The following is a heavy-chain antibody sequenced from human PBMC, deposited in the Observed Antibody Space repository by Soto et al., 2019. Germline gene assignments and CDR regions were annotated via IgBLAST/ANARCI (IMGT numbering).Heavy chain of an antibody. CDR3: ARHSNDYYYYMDV. J-gene: IGHJ6*03. V-gene: IGHV1-69*02. Sequence: QVQLVQSGAEVKKPGSSVKVSCKDSGGTFSSYTISWVRQAPGQGLEWMGRIIPILGIANYAQKFQGRVTITADKSTSTAYMELSSLRSEDTAVYYCARHSNDYYYYMDVWGKGTTVTVSS. CDR2: IIPILGIA. D-gene: IGHD4-4*01. CDR1: GGTFSSYT.